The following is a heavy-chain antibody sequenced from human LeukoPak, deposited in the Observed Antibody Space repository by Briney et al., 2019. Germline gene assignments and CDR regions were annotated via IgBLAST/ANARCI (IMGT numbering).Heavy chain of an antibody. Sequence: GGSLRLSCAASGFTFSNYAMNWVRQAPGKGLEWVSSISNSDATTYYADSVRGRFTISRDNSKNTLYLQMNSLRDKDTAVYYCARCITVFGVVIPEYYYYYMDVWGKGATVTVSS. CDR1: GFTFSNYA. J-gene: IGHJ6*03. CDR3: ARCITVFGVVIPEYYYYYMDV. D-gene: IGHD3-3*01. V-gene: IGHV3-23*01. CDR2: ISNSDATT.